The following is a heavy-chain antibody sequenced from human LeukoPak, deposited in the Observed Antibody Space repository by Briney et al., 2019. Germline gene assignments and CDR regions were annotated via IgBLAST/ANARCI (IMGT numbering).Heavy chain of an antibody. CDR3: AELGITMIGGV. V-gene: IGHV3-66*01. CDR2: IYSGATT. CDR1: GFTVSRNY. J-gene: IGHJ6*04. D-gene: IGHD3-10*02. Sequence: GGSLRLSCAASGFTVSRNYMCWVRQAPGKGLEWVSVIYSGATTYNADSVRGRFTISRDNSKNTLYLQMNSLRAEDTAVYYCAELGITMIGGVWGKGTTVTISS.